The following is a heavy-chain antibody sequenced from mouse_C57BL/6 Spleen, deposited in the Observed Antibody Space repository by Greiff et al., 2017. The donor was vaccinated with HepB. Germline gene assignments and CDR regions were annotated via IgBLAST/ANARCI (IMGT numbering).Heavy chain of an antibody. CDR1: GFTFSDYG. CDR3: ARMDGYFPYYFDY. V-gene: IGHV5-17*01. D-gene: IGHD2-3*01. J-gene: IGHJ2*01. Sequence: EVKVVESGGGLVKPGGSLKLSCAASGFTFSDYGMHWVRQAPEKGLEWVAYISSGSSTIYYADTVKGRFTISRDNAKNTLFLQMTSLRSEDTAMYYCARMDGYFPYYFDYWGQGTTLTVSS. CDR2: ISSGSSTI.